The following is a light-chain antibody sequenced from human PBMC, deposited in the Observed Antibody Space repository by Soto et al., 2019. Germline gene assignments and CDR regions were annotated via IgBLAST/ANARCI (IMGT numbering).Light chain of an antibody. CDR2: DVS. CDR1: QSISSY. V-gene: IGKV3-20*01. CDR3: QQYGSSYPWT. J-gene: IGKJ1*01. Sequence: EFVLTHSPATLSLSPGERATLSCRASQSISSYLAWYQQKPGQAPRLLIYDVSSRATGIPDRFSGSGSGTDFTLTIRRLEPEDFAVYYCQQYGSSYPWTFGQGTKVDIK.